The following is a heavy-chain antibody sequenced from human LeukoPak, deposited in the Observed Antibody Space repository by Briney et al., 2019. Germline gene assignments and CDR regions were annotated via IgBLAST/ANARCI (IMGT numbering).Heavy chain of an antibody. J-gene: IGHJ6*04. CDR3: AREDTAMGYYYYYGMDV. CDR2: IKQDGSEK. Sequence: GSLRLSCAASGFTFSSYWMSWVRQAPGKGLEWVANIKQDGSEKYYVDSVKGRFTISRDNAKNSLYLQMNSLRAEDTAVYYCAREDTAMGYYYYYGMDVWGKGTTVTVSS. D-gene: IGHD5-18*01. CDR1: GFTFSSYW. V-gene: IGHV3-7*03.